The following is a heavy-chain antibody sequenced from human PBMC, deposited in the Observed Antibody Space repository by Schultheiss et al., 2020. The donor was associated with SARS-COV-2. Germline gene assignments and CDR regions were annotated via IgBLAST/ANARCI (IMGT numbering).Heavy chain of an antibody. V-gene: IGHV3-21*04. CDR3: AKDNYYYGMDV. CDR2: VSSSSGYI. CDR1: GFTFSDYS. J-gene: IGHJ6*02. Sequence: GESLKISCAASGFTFSDYSMNWVRQAPGKGLEWVSSVSSSSGYIYYADSVKGRFTISRDNSKNTLYLQMNSLRAEDTAVYYCAKDNYYYGMDVWGQGTTVTVSS.